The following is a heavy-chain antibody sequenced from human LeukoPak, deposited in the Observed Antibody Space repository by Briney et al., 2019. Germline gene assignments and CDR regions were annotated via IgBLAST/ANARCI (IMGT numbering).Heavy chain of an antibody. CDR2: ITWNSGSV. Sequence: PGGSLRLSCAASGFTFHDYAMHWVRQVPGKGLEWVSGITWNSGSVLYADSVRGRFTISRDNAKNSLYLQMNSLRPEDMTFYYCAKGLGVASLIVDALDMWGQGTMVTV. CDR1: GFTFHDYA. J-gene: IGHJ3*02. D-gene: IGHD3/OR15-3a*01. CDR3: AKGLGVASLIVDALDM. V-gene: IGHV3-9*03.